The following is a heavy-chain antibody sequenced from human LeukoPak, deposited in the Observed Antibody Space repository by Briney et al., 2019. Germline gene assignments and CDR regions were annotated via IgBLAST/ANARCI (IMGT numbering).Heavy chain of an antibody. J-gene: IGHJ1*01. CDR3: AKADTAMAEEYFQH. Sequence: GGSLRLSCAASGFTFSSYAMSWVRQAPGKGLEWVSAISGSGGSTYYADSVKGRFTISRDNAKNSLYLQMNSLRAEDTALYYCAKADTAMAEEYFQHWGQGTLVTVSS. D-gene: IGHD5-18*01. CDR2: ISGSGGST. V-gene: IGHV3-23*01. CDR1: GFTFSSYA.